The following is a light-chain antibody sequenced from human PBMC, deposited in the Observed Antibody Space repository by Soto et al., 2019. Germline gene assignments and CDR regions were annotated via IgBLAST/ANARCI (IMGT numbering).Light chain of an antibody. Sequence: DLQMTQSPSSLSASVGDRVTITCRASESFARHLNWYQQKPGKAPKLLIYAASSLQNGVPSRFRGGGSGTDFTLTISNLQPEDFATYYCQQTYSTLSITFGQGTRLEIK. CDR3: QQTYSTLSIT. V-gene: IGKV1-39*01. CDR2: AAS. J-gene: IGKJ5*01. CDR1: ESFARH.